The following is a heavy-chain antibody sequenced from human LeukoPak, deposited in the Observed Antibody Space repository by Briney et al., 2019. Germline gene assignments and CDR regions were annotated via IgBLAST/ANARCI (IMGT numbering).Heavy chain of an antibody. D-gene: IGHD1-1*01. CDR1: GYTFTGDY. Sequence: ASVKVSCKASGYTFTGDYIHWVRQAPGQGLEWMGWINPNSGDTHYPQKFQGRVTMTRDTSISTAYMELSRLSPDDTAVYYCARDLRGNSMFFDYWGQGTLVTVSS. CDR2: INPNSGDT. V-gene: IGHV1-2*02. J-gene: IGHJ4*02. CDR3: ARDLRGNSMFFDY.